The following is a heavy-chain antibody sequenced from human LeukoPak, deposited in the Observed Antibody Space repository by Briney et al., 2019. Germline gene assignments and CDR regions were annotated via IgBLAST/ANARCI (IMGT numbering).Heavy chain of an antibody. CDR3: ARVPLRFLEPFDY. Sequence: PSETLSLTCAVYGGSFIGYYWSWIRQPPGKGLEWIGEINHSGGANYNPSLKGRVTISADTSKSQFSLKLSSVTAADTAVYYCARVPLRFLEPFDYWGQGTLVTVSS. CDR2: INHSGGA. J-gene: IGHJ4*02. CDR1: GGSFIGYY. D-gene: IGHD3-3*01. V-gene: IGHV4-34*01.